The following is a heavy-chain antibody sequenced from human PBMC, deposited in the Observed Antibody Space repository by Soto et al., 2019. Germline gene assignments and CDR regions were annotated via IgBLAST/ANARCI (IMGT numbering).Heavy chain of an antibody. D-gene: IGHD5-18*01. J-gene: IGHJ6*03. CDR2: TSYDGNNK. CDR3: AKSQRIKVWPNYDMDV. CDR1: GFNFFSYD. Sequence: QVHLVESGGGVVQPGRSLRLSCAASGFNFFSYDMHWVRQAPGKGLEWVAVTSYDGNNKYYADSVRGRFTISRDNSKDTLYLQMNCLRAEDTAVYYCAKSQRIKVWPNYDMDVWGQGTTVTVSS. V-gene: IGHV3-30*18.